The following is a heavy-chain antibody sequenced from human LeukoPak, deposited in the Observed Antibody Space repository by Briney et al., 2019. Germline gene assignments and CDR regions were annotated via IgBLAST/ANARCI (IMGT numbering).Heavy chain of an antibody. D-gene: IGHD6-19*01. CDR1: GFTFSSYA. Sequence: GGSLRLSCAASGFTFSSYAMHRVRQAPGKGLEWVAVISYDGSNKYYADSVKGRLTISRDNLKNTLYLQMNSLRAEDTAVYYCAKDARGIAVAGTQDFWGQGTLVTVSS. J-gene: IGHJ4*02. CDR3: AKDARGIAVAGTQDF. CDR2: ISYDGSNK. V-gene: IGHV3-30*18.